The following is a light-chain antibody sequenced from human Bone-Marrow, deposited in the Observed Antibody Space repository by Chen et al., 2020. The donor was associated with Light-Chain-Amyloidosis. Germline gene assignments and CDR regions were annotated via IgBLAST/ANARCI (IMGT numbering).Light chain of an antibody. Sequence: YELPQPPSVSVSPGQTTSITCSGDDLPTKYAYWYQQKPGPAPVLVIHRDTERPSGTSERFSGSSSGTTATLTISGVQAEDEADYHGQSADSSGTYEVIFGGGTKLTVL. V-gene: IGLV3-25*03. J-gene: IGLJ2*01. CDR3: QSADSSGTYEVI. CDR1: DLPTKY. CDR2: RDT.